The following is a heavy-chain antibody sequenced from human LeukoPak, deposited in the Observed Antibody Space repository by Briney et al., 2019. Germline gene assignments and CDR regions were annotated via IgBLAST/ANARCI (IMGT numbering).Heavy chain of an antibody. CDR3: AKDLSSSWYGTRALFDY. J-gene: IGHJ4*02. CDR1: GFTFSSYA. D-gene: IGHD6-13*01. CDR2: ISYDGNNK. V-gene: IGHV3-30-3*01. Sequence: GGSLRLSCAASGFTFSSYAMHWVRQAPGKGLEWVAVISYDGNNKYYADSVKGRFTISRDNSKNTLYLQMNSLRTEDTALYYCAKDLSSSWYGTRALFDYWGQGTLVTVSS.